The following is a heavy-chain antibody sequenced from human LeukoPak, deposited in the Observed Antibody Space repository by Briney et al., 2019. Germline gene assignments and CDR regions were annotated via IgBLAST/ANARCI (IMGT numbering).Heavy chain of an antibody. CDR2: INAGNGNT. V-gene: IGHV1-3*03. Sequence: GASVKVSCKASGYTFTSYDINWVRQAPGQRLEWMGWINAGNGNTKYSQEFQGRVTITRDTSASTAYMELSSLRSEDMAVYYCARGRGYSSRSGYYYMDVWGKGTTVTVSS. CDR1: GYTFTSYD. CDR3: ARGRGYSSRSGYYYMDV. D-gene: IGHD5-18*01. J-gene: IGHJ6*03.